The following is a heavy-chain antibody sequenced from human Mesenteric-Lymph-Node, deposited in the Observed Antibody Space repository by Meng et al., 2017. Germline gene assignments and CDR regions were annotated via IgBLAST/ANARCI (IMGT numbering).Heavy chain of an antibody. D-gene: IGHD2-8*01. CDR1: GGSISSSSYY. CDR3: ARVPDGVWFDP. V-gene: IGHV4-39*07. Sequence: SETLSLTCTVSGGSISSSSYYWGWIRQPPGKGLEWIGRMYSSGRANYNPSLKSRATMSVDTSKNQFSLSLTSVTAADTGVYYCARVPDGVWFDPWGQGTRVTGCS. J-gene: IGHJ5*02. CDR2: MYSSGRA.